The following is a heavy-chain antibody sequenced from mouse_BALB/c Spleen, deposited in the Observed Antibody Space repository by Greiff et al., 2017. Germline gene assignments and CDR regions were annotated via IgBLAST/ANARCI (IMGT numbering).Heavy chain of an antibody. D-gene: IGHD2-1*01. CDR2: ISYSGST. CDR3: AGGGNYVPYAMDY. J-gene: IGHJ4*01. Sequence: EVKLMESGPGLVKPSQSLSLTCTVTGYSITSDYAWNWIRQFPGNKLEWMGYISYSGSTSYNPSLKSRISITRDTSKNQFFLQLNSVTTEDTATYYCAGGGNYVPYAMDYWGQGTSVTVSS. V-gene: IGHV3-2*02. CDR1: GYSITSDYA.